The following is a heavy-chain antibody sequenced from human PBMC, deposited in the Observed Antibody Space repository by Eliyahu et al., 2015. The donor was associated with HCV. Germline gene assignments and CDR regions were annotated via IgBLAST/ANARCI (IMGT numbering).Heavy chain of an antibody. CDR1: EFTFSDYA. Sequence: DVQLLESGGGLVQPGGSLXLSFAASEFTFSDYAVTWVRQAPGKGLEWVSGXSGSGGSTYYADSVKGRFTISRDNSKNTLSLXMNSLRAEDTAVYYCAKVKSPAMTTAASFDYWGQGTLVTVSS. CDR3: AKVKSPAMTTAASFDY. J-gene: IGHJ4*02. D-gene: IGHD4-17*01. CDR2: XSGSGGST. V-gene: IGHV3-23*01.